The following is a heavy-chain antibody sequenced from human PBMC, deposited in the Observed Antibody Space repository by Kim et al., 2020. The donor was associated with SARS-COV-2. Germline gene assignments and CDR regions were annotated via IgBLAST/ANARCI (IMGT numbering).Heavy chain of an antibody. J-gene: IGHJ4*02. V-gene: IGHV4-30-2*01. Sequence: SETLSLTCAVSGTYVNSGGFSWSWIRQRPGRGLEWIGYIYYSGTTYSNPSLETRVNISLHTSKNQFSLKLTSVTAADTAIYYCACDHGDGYKYWGRGTLV. D-gene: IGHD6-25*01. CDR1: GTYVNSGGFS. CDR2: IYYSGTT. CDR3: ACDHGDGYKY.